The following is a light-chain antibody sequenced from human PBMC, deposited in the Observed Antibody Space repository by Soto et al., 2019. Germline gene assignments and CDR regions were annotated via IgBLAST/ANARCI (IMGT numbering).Light chain of an antibody. CDR2: DAS. J-gene: IGKJ4*01. CDR3: QQYDNPNLTVT. CDR1: QGISNY. Sequence: DIQMTQSPSSLSASVGDTVTITCQASQGISNYLNWYQQKPGKAPKLLIYDASNLETGVPSRFSGSGSGTDFTFTISSLQPEDIATYYCQQYDNPNLTVTFGGGTKVDIK. V-gene: IGKV1-33*01.